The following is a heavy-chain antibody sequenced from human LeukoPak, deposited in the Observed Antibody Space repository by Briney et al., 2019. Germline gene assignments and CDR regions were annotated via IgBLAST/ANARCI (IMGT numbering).Heavy chain of an antibody. CDR3: ARQTAMGRSGDY. Sequence: GESLKISCKASGYSFTSYWIGWVRQMPGKGLEWMGIIDPSDSETRYTPSFQGQVTISVDKALTTADLQWNSLKASDTAMYYCARQTAMGRSGDYWGQGTLVTVSS. J-gene: IGHJ4*02. V-gene: IGHV5-51*01. CDR2: IDPSDSET. D-gene: IGHD5-18*01. CDR1: GYSFTSYW.